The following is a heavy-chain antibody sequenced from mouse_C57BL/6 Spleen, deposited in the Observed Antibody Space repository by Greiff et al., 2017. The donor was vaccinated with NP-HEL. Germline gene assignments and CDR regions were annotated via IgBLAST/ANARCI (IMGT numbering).Heavy chain of an antibody. J-gene: IGHJ2*01. V-gene: IGHV1-9*01. Sequence: QVQLQQSGAELMKPGASVKLSCKATGYTFTGYWIEWVKQRPGHGLEWIGEILPGSGSTNYNEKFKGKATFTADTSSNTAYMQLSSLTTEDSAIYYGASPTAQGGGYYFDYWGQGTTLTVSS. D-gene: IGHD3-2*02. CDR3: ASPTAQGGGYYFDY. CDR2: ILPGSGST. CDR1: GYTFTGYW.